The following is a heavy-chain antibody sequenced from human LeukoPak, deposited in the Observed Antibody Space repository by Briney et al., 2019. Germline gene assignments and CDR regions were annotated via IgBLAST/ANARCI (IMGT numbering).Heavy chain of an antibody. Sequence: SETLSLTCTVSGGSFSSYYWSWIRQPAGKGLEWVGRIYTSGSTNYNPSLKSRVTMSVDTSKNQFSLKLSSVTAADTAVYYCARVGVGTMIQYYYYYMDVWGKGTTVTVSS. V-gene: IGHV4-4*07. CDR1: GGSFSSYY. J-gene: IGHJ6*03. D-gene: IGHD3-22*01. CDR2: IYTSGST. CDR3: ARVGVGTMIQYYYYYMDV.